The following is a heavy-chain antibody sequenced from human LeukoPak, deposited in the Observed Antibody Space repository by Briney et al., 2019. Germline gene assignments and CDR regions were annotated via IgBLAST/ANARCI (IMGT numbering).Heavy chain of an antibody. V-gene: IGHV3-30*18. J-gene: IGHJ4*02. CDR3: AKEMKPWMHFDY. D-gene: IGHD5-12*01. CDR1: GFTFSRSA. CDR2: ISHDGSNT. Sequence: PGGSLRLSCAASGFTFSRSAVHWVRQAPGKGLGWVAVISHDGSNTDYTDSVKGRFTISRDNSKNTLYLQMNSLRAEDTAVYYCAKEMKPWMHFDYWGQGTLVTVSS.